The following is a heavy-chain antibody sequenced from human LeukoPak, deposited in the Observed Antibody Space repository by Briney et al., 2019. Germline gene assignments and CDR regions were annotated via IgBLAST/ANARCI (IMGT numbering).Heavy chain of an antibody. J-gene: IGHJ4*02. CDR1: GFSLSTSGVG. CDR3: VHKGGCSGGSCYAN. CDR2: IYWNDDK. D-gene: IGHD2-15*01. Sequence: SGPTLVKPTQTLTLTCTFSGFSLSTSGVGVGWIRQPPGKALEWLALIYWNDDKRYSPSLKSRLTITKDTSKNQVVPTITNMDPVDTATYYCVHKGGCSGGSCYANWGQGTLVTVSS. V-gene: IGHV2-5*01.